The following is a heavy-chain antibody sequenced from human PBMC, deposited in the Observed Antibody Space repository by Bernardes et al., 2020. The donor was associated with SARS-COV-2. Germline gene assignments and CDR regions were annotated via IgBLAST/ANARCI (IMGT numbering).Heavy chain of an antibody. CDR1: GFTVSSNY. V-gene: IGHV3-53*01. J-gene: IGHJ6*02. D-gene: IGHD2-2*01. Sequence: GGSLRLSCAASGFTVSSNYMSWVRQAPGKGLEWVSVLYSGGSTYYADSVKVRFTISRDNSKNTLYLQMNSLRAEDTAVYYCARDKYQRMLFDVYYYGMDVWGQGTTVTVSS. CDR3: ARDKYQRMLFDVYYYGMDV. CDR2: LYSGGST.